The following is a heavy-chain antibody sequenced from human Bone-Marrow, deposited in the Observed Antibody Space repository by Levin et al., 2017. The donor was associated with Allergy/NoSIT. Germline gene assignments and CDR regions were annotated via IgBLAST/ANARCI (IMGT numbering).Heavy chain of an antibody. CDR2: IYAGDSET. V-gene: IGHV5-51*01. J-gene: IGHJ6*02. CDR1: GYSFANYW. Sequence: PGGSLRLSCKGSGYSFANYWIAWVRQMPGKGLEWMGIIYAGDSETRYSPSFEGQVTMSVDKSINTAHLQWNSLKASDTAMYYCARQVGGYDFWTGFYGMDVWGQGTTVTVSS. D-gene: IGHD3-3*01. CDR3: ARQVGGYDFWTGFYGMDV.